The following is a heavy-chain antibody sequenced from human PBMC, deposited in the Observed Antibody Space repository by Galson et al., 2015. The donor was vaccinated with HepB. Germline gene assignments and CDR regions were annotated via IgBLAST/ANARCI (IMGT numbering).Heavy chain of an antibody. CDR3: AKGISEYHPFDI. CDR2: ISASGGST. CDR1: GFTFNSYA. J-gene: IGHJ3*02. V-gene: IGHV3-23*01. Sequence: SLRLSCAASGFTFNSYAMSWVRQAPGKGLEWVSTISASGGSTYYADSLKGRFTISRDNSKNTLYVQMNSLRAEDTAVYYCAKGISEYHPFDIWGQGTMVTVSS. D-gene: IGHD2-2*01.